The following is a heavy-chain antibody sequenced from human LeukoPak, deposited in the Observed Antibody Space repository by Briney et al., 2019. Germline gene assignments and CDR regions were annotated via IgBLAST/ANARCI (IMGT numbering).Heavy chain of an antibody. J-gene: IGHJ4*02. V-gene: IGHV4-31*03. D-gene: IGHD3-22*01. CDR3: ASSYYDSSGDRLGGFDY. CDR1: GGSISSGGYY. CDR2: IYYSGGT. Sequence: PSQTLSLTCTVSGGSISSGGYYWSWIRQHPGKGLEWIGYIYYSGGTYYNPSLKSRVTISVDTSKNQFSLKLSSVTAADTAVYYCASSYYDSSGDRLGGFDYWGQGTLVTVSS.